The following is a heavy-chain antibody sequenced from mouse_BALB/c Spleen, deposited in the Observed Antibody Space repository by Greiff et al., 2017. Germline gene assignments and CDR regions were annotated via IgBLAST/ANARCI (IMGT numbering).Heavy chain of an antibody. CDR3: ARSVYYGSSYWFAY. D-gene: IGHD1-1*01. Sequence: VQGVESGAELMKPGASVKISCKATGYTFSSYWIEWVKQRPGHGLEWIGEILPGSGSTNYNEKFKGKATFTADTSSNTAYMQLSSLTSEDSAVYYCARSVYYGSSYWFAYWGQGTLVTVSA. CDR2: ILPGSGST. CDR1: GYTFSSYW. V-gene: IGHV1-9*01. J-gene: IGHJ3*01.